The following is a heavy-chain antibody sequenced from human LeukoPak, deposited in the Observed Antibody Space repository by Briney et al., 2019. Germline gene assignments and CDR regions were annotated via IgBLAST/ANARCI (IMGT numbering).Heavy chain of an antibody. J-gene: IGHJ4*02. Sequence: PSETLSLTCTVSGASNNSYYWSWIRQPPGKGLEWIGEINHSGSTNYNPSLKSRVTISVDTSKNQFSLKLSSVTAADTAVYYCARGQRDRVGATMGRHFDYWGQGTLVTVSS. V-gene: IGHV4-34*01. CDR1: GASNNSYY. CDR3: ARGQRDRVGATMGRHFDY. D-gene: IGHD1-26*01. CDR2: INHSGST.